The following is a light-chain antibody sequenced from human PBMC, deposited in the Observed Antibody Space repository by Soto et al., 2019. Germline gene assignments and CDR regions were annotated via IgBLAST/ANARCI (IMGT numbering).Light chain of an antibody. CDR2: DAS. J-gene: IGKJ4*01. CDR1: QSVGTN. V-gene: IGKV3-15*01. CDR3: QHYKNWPLT. Sequence: EIVMTQSPATLSLSPGERATLSCRASQSVGTNLAWYQQKPGQAPRLLIYDASTRATGLPARFSARVSGAEYTLTISSLQSEDFAVYYCQHYKNWPLTFGAGTKVEIK.